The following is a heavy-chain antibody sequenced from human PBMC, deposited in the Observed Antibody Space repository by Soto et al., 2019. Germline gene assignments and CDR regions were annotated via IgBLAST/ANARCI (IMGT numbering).Heavy chain of an antibody. CDR3: ASSEGNYYYCGMDV. Sequence: GGSLRLSXEASRFRISDYYMSWVRQAPGKELEWVSFISSSGTTIYYADSVKGRFTISRDNAKNSLFLQMNSLRVEDTAVYYCASSEGNYYYCGMDVWGQGTTVTVSS. CDR2: ISSSGTTI. V-gene: IGHV3-11*01. J-gene: IGHJ6*02. CDR1: RFRISDYY.